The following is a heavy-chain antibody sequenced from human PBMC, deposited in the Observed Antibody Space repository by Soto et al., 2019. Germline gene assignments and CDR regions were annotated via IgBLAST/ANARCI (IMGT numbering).Heavy chain of an antibody. V-gene: IGHV1-69*13. CDR3: ARQPVMYSSSWPEYYFDY. J-gene: IGHJ4*02. Sequence: GASVKVSCKASGGTFSSYAISWVRQAPGQGLEWMGGIIPIFGTANYAQKFQGRVTITADESTSTAYMELSSLRSEDTAVYYCARQPVMYSSSWPEYYFDYWGRGTLVTVSS. D-gene: IGHD6-13*01. CDR2: IIPIFGTA. CDR1: GGTFSSYA.